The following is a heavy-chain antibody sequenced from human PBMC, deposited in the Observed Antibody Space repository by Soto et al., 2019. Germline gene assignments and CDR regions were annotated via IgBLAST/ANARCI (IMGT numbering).Heavy chain of an antibody. J-gene: IGHJ5*02. D-gene: IGHD4-4*01. CDR1: GFTFSSYA. CDR3: AKDHPTTVTTMRLSDNWFDP. Sequence: GGSLRLSCAASGFTFSSYAMSWVRQAPGKGLEWVSAISGSGGSTYYADSVKGRFTISRDNSKNTLYLQMNSLRAEDTAVYYCAKDHPTTVTTMRLSDNWFDPWGQGTLVTVSS. V-gene: IGHV3-23*01. CDR2: ISGSGGST.